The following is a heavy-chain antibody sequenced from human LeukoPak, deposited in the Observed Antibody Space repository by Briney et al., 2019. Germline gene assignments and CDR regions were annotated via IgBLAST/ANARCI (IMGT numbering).Heavy chain of an antibody. CDR2: IRYDGSNK. J-gene: IGHJ4*02. CDR1: GFTFSSYG. V-gene: IGHV3-30*02. D-gene: IGHD1-26*01. Sequence: GGSLRLSCAASGFTFSSYGMHWVRQAPGKGLEWVAFIRYDGSNKYYADSVKGRFTISRDNSKNTLYLQMNSLRAEDTAVYYCAKTMIKMGATTQRLDYWGQGTLVTVS. CDR3: AKTMIKMGATTQRLDY.